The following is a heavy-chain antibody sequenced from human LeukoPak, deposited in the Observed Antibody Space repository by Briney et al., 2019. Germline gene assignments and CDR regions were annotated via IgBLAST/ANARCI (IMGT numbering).Heavy chain of an antibody. Sequence: PGGSLRLSCAASGFTFSSYGMSWVRQAPGKGLEWVSAISGSGGSTYYADSVKGRFTISRDNAKNSLYLQMNSLRAEDTAVYYCARGSLTNDAFDIWGQGTMVTVSS. CDR1: GFTFSSYG. CDR3: ARGSLTNDAFDI. D-gene: IGHD1-1*01. J-gene: IGHJ3*02. V-gene: IGHV3-23*01. CDR2: ISGSGGST.